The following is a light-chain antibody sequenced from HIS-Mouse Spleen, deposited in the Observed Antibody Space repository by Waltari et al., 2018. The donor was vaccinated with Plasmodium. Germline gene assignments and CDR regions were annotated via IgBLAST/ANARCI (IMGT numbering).Light chain of an antibody. J-gene: IGKJ1*01. CDR1: QSISNY. V-gene: IGKV1-39*01. Sequence: DIQMTQSPSSLSASVGARVTITCRASQSISNYLNWYQQKPGKAPKFLIYAASTLQSWVPSRFSGSGSGTDFTLTISSLQPEDFATYYCQQSYSTWTFGQGTKVEIK. CDR2: AAS. CDR3: QQSYSTWT.